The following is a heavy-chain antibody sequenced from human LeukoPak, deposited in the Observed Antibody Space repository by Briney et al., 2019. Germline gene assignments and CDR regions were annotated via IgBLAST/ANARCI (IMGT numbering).Heavy chain of an antibody. J-gene: IGHJ4*02. CDR3: TVRVGARLFDY. V-gene: IGHV3-15*01. CDR2: IKSKTDGGTT. Sequence: GGSLRLSCTASGFTFSGHAMSWVRQAPGKGLEWVGRIKSKTDGGTTDYAAPVKGRFTISRDDSKNTLYLQMNSLKTEDTAVYYCTVRVGARLFDYWGQGTLVTVSS. CDR1: GFTFSGHA. D-gene: IGHD1-26*01.